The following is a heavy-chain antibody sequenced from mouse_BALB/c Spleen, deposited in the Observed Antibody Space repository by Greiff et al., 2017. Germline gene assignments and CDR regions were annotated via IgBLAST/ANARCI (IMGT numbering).Heavy chain of an antibody. CDR3: TRGDYDYDGYYFDY. Sequence: QVQLKQSGAELVKPGASVKLSCKASGYTFTSYYMYWVKQRPGQGLEWIGEINPSNGGSNFNEKFKSKATLTVDKSSSTAYMQLSSLTSEDSAVYYCTRGDYDYDGYYFDYWGQGTTLTVSS. CDR2: INPSNGGS. D-gene: IGHD2-4*01. J-gene: IGHJ2*01. V-gene: IGHV1S81*02. CDR1: GYTFTSYY.